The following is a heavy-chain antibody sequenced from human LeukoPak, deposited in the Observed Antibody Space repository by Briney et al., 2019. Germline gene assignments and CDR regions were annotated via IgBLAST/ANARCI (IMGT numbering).Heavy chain of an antibody. CDR1: GYTFTGYN. Sequence: ASVKLSCNAAGYTFTGYNIHWDRQAPAQGLELMGGINPNSGGTNYAQKFQGRVTMTRDTSISTAYMELSRLRSDDTAVYYCASVPAAIGDQYYFDYWGQGTLVTVSS. J-gene: IGHJ4*02. CDR2: INPNSGGT. V-gene: IGHV1-2*02. CDR3: ASVPAAIGDQYYFDY. D-gene: IGHD2-2*01.